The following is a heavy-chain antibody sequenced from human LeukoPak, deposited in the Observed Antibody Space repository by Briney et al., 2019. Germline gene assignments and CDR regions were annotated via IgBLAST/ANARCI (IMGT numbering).Heavy chain of an antibody. CDR1: GFTFSSYS. D-gene: IGHD4-17*01. V-gene: IGHV3-48*01. Sequence: GGSLRLSCAASGFTFSSYSMNWVRQAPGKGLEWVSYISSSSSTIYYADSVKGRFTISRDNAKNSLYLQMNSLRAEDTAVYYCARARMTTVTNFDYWGQGTLVTVSS. CDR3: ARARMTTVTNFDY. CDR2: ISSSSSTI. J-gene: IGHJ4*02.